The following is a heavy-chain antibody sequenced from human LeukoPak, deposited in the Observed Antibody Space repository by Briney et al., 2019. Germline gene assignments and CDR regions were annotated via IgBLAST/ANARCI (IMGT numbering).Heavy chain of an antibody. D-gene: IGHD1-14*01. Sequence: GGSLRLSCAASGFTFVDYAIHWVRQTPGKGLEWVSLSSEEGSHTWYAHSVKGRFTISRDNSKNSLYLQMNSLRAEDTAFYYCAKDKTRGPGDYWGQGTLVTVSS. CDR1: GFTFVDYA. V-gene: IGHV3-43*02. CDR3: AKDKTRGPGDY. J-gene: IGHJ4*02. CDR2: SSEEGSHT.